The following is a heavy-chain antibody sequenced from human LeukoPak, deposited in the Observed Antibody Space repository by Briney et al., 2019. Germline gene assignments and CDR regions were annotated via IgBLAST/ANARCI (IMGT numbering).Heavy chain of an antibody. CDR2: ISYDGSNK. Sequence: PGRSLRLSCAASGFTFSSFAMHWVRQAPGKGLEWVAVISYDGSNKYYADSVKGRFTISRDNSKNTLYLQMNSLRAEDTAVYYCAREARYYDSRGYPRLSGAFDIWGQGTMVTVSS. D-gene: IGHD3-22*01. V-gene: IGHV3-30-3*01. CDR3: AREARYYDSRGYPRLSGAFDI. J-gene: IGHJ3*02. CDR1: GFTFSSFA.